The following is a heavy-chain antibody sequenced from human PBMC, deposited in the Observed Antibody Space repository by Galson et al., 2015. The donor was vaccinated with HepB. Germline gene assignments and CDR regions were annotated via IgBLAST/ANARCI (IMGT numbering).Heavy chain of an antibody. V-gene: IGHV3-30*18. CDR2: ISYDGSNK. CDR1: GFTFSSYG. D-gene: IGHD2-2*02. Sequence: SLRLSCAASGFTFSSYGMHWVRQAPGKGLEWVAVISYDGSNKYYADSVKGRFTISRDNSKNTLYLQMNSLRAEDTAVYYCAKVGYCSSTSCYSLDYWGQGTLVTVSS. CDR3: AKVGYCSSTSCYSLDY. J-gene: IGHJ4*02.